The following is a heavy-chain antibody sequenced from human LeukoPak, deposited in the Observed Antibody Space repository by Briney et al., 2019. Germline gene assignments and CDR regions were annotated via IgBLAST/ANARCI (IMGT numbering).Heavy chain of an antibody. V-gene: IGHV3-23*01. D-gene: IGHD3-3*01. CDR2: INGSGGST. CDR1: GFTFSSYS. Sequence: GGSLTLSCAASGFTFSSYSMSWVRQAAGKGLEWVSGINGSGGSTYYPDSVKGRFTISRDNSKNTLYLQMNSLRAEETAVYYCAKDRDVWSGYYTNYYYYMDVWGKGTTVTVSS. J-gene: IGHJ6*03. CDR3: AKDRDVWSGYYTNYYYYMDV.